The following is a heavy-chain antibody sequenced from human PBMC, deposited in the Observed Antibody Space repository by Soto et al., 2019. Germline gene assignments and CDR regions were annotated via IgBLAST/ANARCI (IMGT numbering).Heavy chain of an antibody. CDR1: GYTFTSYG. Sequence: GASVKVSCKASGYTFTSYGISWARQAPGQGLEWMGWISAYNGNTNYAQKLQGRVTMTTDTSTSTVYMELRSLRSDDTAIYYCAQLWFGELWHGMDVWGQGTTVTVSS. J-gene: IGHJ6*02. V-gene: IGHV1-18*01. D-gene: IGHD3-10*01. CDR3: AQLWFGELWHGMDV. CDR2: ISAYNGNT.